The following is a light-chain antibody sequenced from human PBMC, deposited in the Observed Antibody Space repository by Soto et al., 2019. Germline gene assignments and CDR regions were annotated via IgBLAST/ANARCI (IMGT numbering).Light chain of an antibody. Sequence: SYELTQPPSVSVAPGQAARITCWGNNIESKSVHWYQQKPGQAPILVVYGDSDRPSGIPERFSGSNSGNTATLTISRVEAGDEADYYCQVWDSYSDHRVFGGGTKLTVL. CDR3: QVWDSYSDHRV. J-gene: IGLJ3*02. CDR1: NIESKS. V-gene: IGLV3-21*02. CDR2: GDS.